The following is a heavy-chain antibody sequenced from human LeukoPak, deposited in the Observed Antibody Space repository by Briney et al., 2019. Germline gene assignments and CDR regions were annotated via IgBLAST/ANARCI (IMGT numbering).Heavy chain of an antibody. CDR2: FSGSGGDT. Sequence: PGGSLRLSCAASGFTFSSYAMSWVRQAPGKGLEWVSAFSGSGGDTYYADSVKGRFTISRDNSKNTLYLQMNSLRAEDTAVYYCAKASHSNIVADFDYWGQGTLVTVSS. J-gene: IGHJ4*02. CDR3: AKASHSNIVADFDY. D-gene: IGHD2/OR15-2a*01. V-gene: IGHV3-23*01. CDR1: GFTFSSYA.